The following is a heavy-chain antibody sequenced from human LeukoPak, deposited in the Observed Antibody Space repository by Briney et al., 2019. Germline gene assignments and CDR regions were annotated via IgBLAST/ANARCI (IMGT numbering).Heavy chain of an antibody. CDR3: ARGFDSDSSGYYYVPPHFDY. Sequence: PSETLSLTCTVSGGSISNKYWSWIRQPPGKGLEWIGYIYYSGSTNYNPSLKSRVTISVDTSKNQFSLKLSSVTAADTAVYYCARGFDSDSSGYYYVPPHFDYWGQGTLVTVSS. D-gene: IGHD3-22*01. J-gene: IGHJ4*02. CDR2: IYYSGST. CDR1: GGSISNKY. V-gene: IGHV4-59*01.